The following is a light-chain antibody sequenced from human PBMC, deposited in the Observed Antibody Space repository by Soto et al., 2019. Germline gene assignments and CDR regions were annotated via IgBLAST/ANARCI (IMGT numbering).Light chain of an antibody. V-gene: IGLV1-40*01. CDR3: QSYDSSLSGWV. CDR1: SSNIGAGYD. CDR2: GNS. J-gene: IGLJ3*02. Sequence: QSVLTQPPSVSGAPGQRVTISCTGSSSNIGAGYDVHWYQQLPGTAPKLLIYGNSNRPSGVPDRFSGSKSGTSASLGITGLQAEDEADYYCQSYDSSLSGWVFGGGTKFTVL.